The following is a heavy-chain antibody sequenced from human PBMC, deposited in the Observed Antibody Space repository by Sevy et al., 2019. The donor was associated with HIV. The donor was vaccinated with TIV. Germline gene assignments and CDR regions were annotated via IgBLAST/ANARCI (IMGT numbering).Heavy chain of an antibody. CDR1: GFTFGSYA. Sequence: GGSLRLSCAASGFTFGSYALCWVRQAPGRGLEWVSSISGNGESTYYADSVRGRFTISRDNSKKTLYLQMDSLRAEDTAVYYCAKDVVAVVGDAFDVWGQGTMVTVSS. CDR2: ISGNGEST. V-gene: IGHV3-23*01. J-gene: IGHJ3*01. D-gene: IGHD2-15*01. CDR3: AKDVVAVVGDAFDV.